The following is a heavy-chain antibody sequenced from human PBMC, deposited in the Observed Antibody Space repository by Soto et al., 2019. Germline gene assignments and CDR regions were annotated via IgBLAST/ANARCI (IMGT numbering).Heavy chain of an antibody. J-gene: IGHJ4*02. CDR1: GYSFAGYW. CDR3: ARQIYDSDTGPNFQYYFDS. Sequence: GESLTISCKGSGYSFAGYWITWVRQKPGKGLEWMGRIDPSDSQTYYSPSFRGHVTISVTKSITTVFLQWSSLRASDTAMYYCARQIYDSDTGPNFQYYFDSWGQGTPVTVSS. D-gene: IGHD5-18*01. CDR2: IDPSDSQT. V-gene: IGHV5-10-1*01.